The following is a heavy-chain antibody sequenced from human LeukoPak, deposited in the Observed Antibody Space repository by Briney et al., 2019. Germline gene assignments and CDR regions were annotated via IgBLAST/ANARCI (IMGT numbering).Heavy chain of an antibody. CDR3: VYGGSYYVA. Sequence: GGSLRLSCAASGFTFSNYWMHWVRQAPGKGLVWVSRINSDGSSTNYADSVKGRFTISRDNAKNSLYLQMNSLRAEDTAVYYCVYGGSYYVAWGQGTLVTVSS. CDR2: INSDGSST. J-gene: IGHJ5*02. CDR1: GFTFSNYW. D-gene: IGHD1-26*01. V-gene: IGHV3-74*01.